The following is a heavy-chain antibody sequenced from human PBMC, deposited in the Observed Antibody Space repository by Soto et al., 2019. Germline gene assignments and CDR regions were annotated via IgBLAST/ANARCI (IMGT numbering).Heavy chain of an antibody. CDR2: IRGSGTTM. J-gene: IGHJ6*02. CDR1: GFTFSTYD. Sequence: GGSLRLSCVASGFTFSTYDMIWARQAPGKGLEWVSSIRGSGTTMFYADSVKGRFTISRDNAKDSLYPQMNSLRAEDTAVYYCARTHHYYYNGMDVWGQGTAVTVSS. CDR3: ARTHHYYYNGMDV. V-gene: IGHV3-48*03.